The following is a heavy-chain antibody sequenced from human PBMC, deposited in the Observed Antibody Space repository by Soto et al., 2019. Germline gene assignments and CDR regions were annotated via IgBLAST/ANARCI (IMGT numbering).Heavy chain of an antibody. J-gene: IGHJ4*02. CDR3: ARVEQGACDY. CDR1: GFTFSSYS. Sequence: EVQLVESGGGLVKPGGSLRLSCAASGFTFSSYSMNWVRQAPGKGLEWVSYISSSSSYIYYADSVKGRFTISRDNAKNSLYLQMNSLRAADTAVYYCARVEQGACDYWGQGTLVTVSS. D-gene: IGHD1-26*01. V-gene: IGHV3-21*01. CDR2: ISSSSSYI.